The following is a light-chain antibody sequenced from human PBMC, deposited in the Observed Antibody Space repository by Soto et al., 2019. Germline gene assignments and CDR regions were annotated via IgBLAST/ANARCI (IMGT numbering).Light chain of an antibody. V-gene: IGKV3-11*01. J-gene: IGKJ2*01. CDR3: HQRSNWPRT. CDR1: QSVSSY. CDR2: DAS. Sequence: EIVLTQSPATLSLSPGERATLSCRASQSVSSYLAWYQQKPGQAPRLLIYDASNRATGIPARFSGSGSGTDFTRTISSLEPEDFAVYYCHQRSNWPRTFGQGTKLEIK.